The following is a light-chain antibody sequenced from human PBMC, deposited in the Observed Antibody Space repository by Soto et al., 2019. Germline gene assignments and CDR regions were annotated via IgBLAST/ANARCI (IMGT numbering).Light chain of an antibody. Sequence: DIQMTQSPSTLSGSVGDRVTITCRASQTISSWLAWYQQKPGKAPKLLIYKASTLKSGVTSRFSGSGSGTEFTLTISNLQPDDFATYYCQHYNSYTEAFGQGTKVELK. J-gene: IGKJ1*01. CDR1: QTISSW. V-gene: IGKV1-5*03. CDR2: KAS. CDR3: QHYNSYTEA.